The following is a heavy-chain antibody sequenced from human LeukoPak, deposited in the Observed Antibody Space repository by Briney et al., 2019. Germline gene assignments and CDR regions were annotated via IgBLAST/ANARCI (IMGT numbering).Heavy chain of an antibody. CDR3: AKDQVVPNYYYMDV. J-gene: IGHJ6*03. Sequence: GGSLRLSCAASGFIFSSYAMHWVRQAPGKGLEWVAFIRYGGNNRYYADSVKGRFTISRDNSKNTLYLQMNSLRVEDTALYYCAKDQVVPNYYYMDVWGKGTTVTVSS. CDR2: IRYGGNNR. D-gene: IGHD2-15*01. CDR1: GFIFSSYA. V-gene: IGHV3-30*02.